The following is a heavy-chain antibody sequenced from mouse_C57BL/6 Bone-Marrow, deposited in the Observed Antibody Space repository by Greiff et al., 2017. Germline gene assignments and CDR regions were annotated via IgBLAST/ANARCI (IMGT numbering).Heavy chain of an antibody. J-gene: IGHJ4*01. CDR3: ARTGFYAMDY. D-gene: IGHD2-2*01. Sequence: QVQLQQSGAELVRPGSSVKLSCKASGYTFTRYWMDWVKQRPGQGLEWIGNIYPSDSEIHYNQKFKDKATLTVDKSSSTAYMQLSSLTSEDAAVYYCARTGFYAMDYWGQGTSVTVSS. CDR2: IYPSDSEI. V-gene: IGHV1-61*01. CDR1: GYTFTRYW.